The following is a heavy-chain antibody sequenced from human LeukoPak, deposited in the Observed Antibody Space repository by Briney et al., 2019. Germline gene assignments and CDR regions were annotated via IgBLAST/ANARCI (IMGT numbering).Heavy chain of an antibody. CDR1: GFTFSSYA. J-gene: IGHJ4*02. D-gene: IGHD3-22*01. V-gene: IGHV3-23*01. CDR3: AKDLHYYDSSKGGY. CDR2: ISGSGGST. Sequence: PGGSLRLSCAASGFTFSSYAMSWVRQAPGKGLEWVSAISGSGGSTYYADSVKGRFSISRDNSKNTLYLQMNSLRAEDTAVYYCAKDLHYYDSSKGGYWGQGTLVTVSS.